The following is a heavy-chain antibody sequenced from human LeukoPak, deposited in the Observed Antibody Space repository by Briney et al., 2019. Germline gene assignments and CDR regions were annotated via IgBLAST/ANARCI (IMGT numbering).Heavy chain of an antibody. D-gene: IGHD3-10*01. CDR1: GDSISTYC. CDR2: IYYSGST. J-gene: IGHJ4*01. Sequence: SETLSLTCTVSGDSISTYCWSWIRQPPGKGLECFGYIYYSGSTTYNPSLKSRVTISVDTSKNQFSLKLSSVTAADTAVYYCARHPLLRGALFNYWGQGILVTVSS. V-gene: IGHV4-59*08. CDR3: ARHPLLRGALFNY.